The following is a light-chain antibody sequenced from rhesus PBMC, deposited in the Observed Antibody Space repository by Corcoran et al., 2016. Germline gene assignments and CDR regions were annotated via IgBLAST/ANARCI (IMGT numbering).Light chain of an antibody. CDR3: SSYASSSSYI. Sequence: QAALTQSPSVSGSTGQSVTIACTGPTSDIGGYHRVSWYQQHPGKAPRLMIYGISKRPSGVSDRFAASKSGNTASLTISGLQAEDEADYYCSSYASSSSYIFGGGTRLTV. V-gene: IGLV2-13*02. CDR1: TSDIGGYHR. J-gene: IGLJ1*01. CDR2: GIS.